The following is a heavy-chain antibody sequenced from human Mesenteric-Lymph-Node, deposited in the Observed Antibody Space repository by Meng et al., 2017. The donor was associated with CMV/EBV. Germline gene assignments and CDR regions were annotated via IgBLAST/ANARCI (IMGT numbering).Heavy chain of an antibody. Sequence: HVAVHQWGAGLLKPSETLSVTGAVYGGSFSGYYWNWIRQSPEKGLEWIGEINHSGSTTYNPSFTSRIIISVDTSTNQISLNMSSVTAADTAVYYCARGSSYDILTGYFDYWGQGALVTVSS. CDR1: GGSFSGYY. V-gene: IGHV4-34*01. J-gene: IGHJ4*02. D-gene: IGHD3-9*01. CDR3: ARGSSYDILTGYFDY. CDR2: INHSGST.